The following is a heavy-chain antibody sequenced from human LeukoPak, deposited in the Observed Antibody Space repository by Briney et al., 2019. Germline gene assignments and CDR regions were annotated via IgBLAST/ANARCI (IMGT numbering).Heavy chain of an antibody. J-gene: IGHJ6*03. V-gene: IGHV3-23*01. Sequence: GGSLRLSCAASGFTFSSYGMGWVRQAPGKGLEWVSVISGSGGSTYYADSVKGRFTISRDNSKNTLYLQMNSLRAEDTAVYYCAKGRGWEASYYYYYMDVWGKGTTVTISS. D-gene: IGHD1-26*01. CDR2: ISGSGGST. CDR3: AKGRGWEASYYYYYMDV. CDR1: GFTFSSYG.